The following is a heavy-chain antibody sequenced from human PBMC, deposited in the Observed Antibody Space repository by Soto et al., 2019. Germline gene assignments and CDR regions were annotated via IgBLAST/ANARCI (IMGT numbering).Heavy chain of an antibody. J-gene: IGHJ4*02. CDR3: ARDFAYFDS. CDR2: VYHTGKT. V-gene: IGHV4-61*01. CDR1: GGSFKSGSYS. D-gene: IGHD3-3*01. Sequence: SETLSLTCTVSGGSFKSGSYSWSWMRQPPGKGLEWIVYVYHTGKTSYNPSLKSRVSISMDTSKNQFSLNLHSVTAADTAVYFCARDFAYFDSWGQGTLVTVSS.